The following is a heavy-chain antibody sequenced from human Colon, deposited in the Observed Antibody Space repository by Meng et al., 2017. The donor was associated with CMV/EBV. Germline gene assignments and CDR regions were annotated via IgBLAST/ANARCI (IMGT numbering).Heavy chain of an antibody. CDR3: TRAHSRVAIYAFDL. CDR1: GFTLSDHY. V-gene: IGHV3-72*01. J-gene: IGHJ3*01. D-gene: IGHD6-13*01. Sequence: GGSLRLSCAASGFTLSDHYVDWVRQAPGKGLEWVGRSGNRADNYIAEYAASVRGRFTISRDDSQNSMYLQMNSLKTEDTALYYCTRAHSRVAIYAFDLWGHGTMVTVSS. CDR2: SGNRADNYIA.